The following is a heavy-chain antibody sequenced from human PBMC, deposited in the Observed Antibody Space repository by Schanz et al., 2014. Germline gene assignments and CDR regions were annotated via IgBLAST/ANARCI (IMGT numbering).Heavy chain of an antibody. CDR3: VRDAYLQIRGTVFDS. V-gene: IGHV3-11*01. J-gene: IGHJ4*02. CDR2: ISNTGTFI. D-gene: IGHD1-1*01. CDR1: GFTFSDHY. Sequence: VQLVESGGGLVQPGGSLRLSCSASGFTFSDHYMAWIRQAPGKGLEWVSIISNTGTFIYYADSVRGRFVISRDNAKSSLFLQMKGLRAEDTAVYYCVRDAYLQIRGTVFDSWGPGTLVTVSS.